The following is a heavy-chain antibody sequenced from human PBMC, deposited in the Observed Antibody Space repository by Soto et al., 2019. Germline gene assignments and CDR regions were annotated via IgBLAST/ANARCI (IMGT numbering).Heavy chain of an antibody. D-gene: IGHD6-19*01. CDR2: IYYSGST. CDR1: GGSISSSSYY. J-gene: IGHJ4*02. Sequence: TSETLSLTCTVSGGSISSSSYYWGWIRQPPGKGLEWIGSIYYSGSTYYNPSLKSRVTISVDTSKNQFSLKLSSVTAADTAVYYCASLGSGWYAGLDYWGQGTLVTVSS. CDR3: ASLGSGWYAGLDY. V-gene: IGHV4-39*01.